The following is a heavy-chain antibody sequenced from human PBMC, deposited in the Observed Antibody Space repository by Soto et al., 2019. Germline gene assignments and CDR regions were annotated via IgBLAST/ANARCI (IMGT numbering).Heavy chain of an antibody. V-gene: IGHV3-23*01. CDR3: AKEGSVAGTGYFAY. CDR2: ITGGGSST. D-gene: IGHD6-19*01. Sequence: GGLLRHSCTASEVSISNYAMSWVRKATGKGLEWVSAITGGGSSTYYADSVKGRFTISRDNPKNTLYLQMNSLRAEDTAVYYCAKEGSVAGTGYFAYWGHGTPVPVSS. J-gene: IGHJ4*01. CDR1: EVSISNYA.